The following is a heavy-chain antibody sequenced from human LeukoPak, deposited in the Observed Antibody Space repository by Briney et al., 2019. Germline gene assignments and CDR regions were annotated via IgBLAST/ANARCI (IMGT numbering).Heavy chain of an antibody. CDR3: ARDNGDFWSGSNR. D-gene: IGHD3-3*01. CDR2: INSSGGST. V-gene: IGHV1-46*01. J-gene: IGHJ4*02. Sequence: ASVKVSCKASGYTFTSYYMHWVRQAPGQGLEWMGIINSSGGSTSYAQKFQGRVTMTRDTSTSTVYMELSSLRSEDTAVYYCARDNGDFWSGSNRWGQGTLVTVS. CDR1: GYTFTSYY.